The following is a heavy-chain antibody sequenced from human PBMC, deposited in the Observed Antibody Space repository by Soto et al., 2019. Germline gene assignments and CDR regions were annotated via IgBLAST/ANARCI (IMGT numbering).Heavy chain of an antibody. CDR1: GGTFSSYA. Sequence: QVQLVQSGAEVKKPGSSVKVSCKASGGTFSSYAISWVRQAPGQGLEWMGGIIPIFGTANYAQKFQGRVTINADEATSTAYMELSSLRSEDTVVYYCARDRYSGYDGPFRYFDLWGRGTLVTVSS. V-gene: IGHV1-69*01. J-gene: IGHJ2*01. CDR2: IIPIFGTA. CDR3: ARDRYSGYDGPFRYFDL. D-gene: IGHD5-12*01.